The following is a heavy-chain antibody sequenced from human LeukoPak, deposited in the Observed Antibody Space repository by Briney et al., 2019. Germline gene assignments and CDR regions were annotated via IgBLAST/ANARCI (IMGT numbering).Heavy chain of an antibody. D-gene: IGHD6-19*01. V-gene: IGHV4-59*01. CDR2: IYYSGST. CDR3: ARTAVAGISPLYFDY. CDR1: GGSISSYY. J-gene: IGHJ4*02. Sequence: SETLSPTCTVSGGSISSYYWSWIRQPPGKGLEWIGYIYYSGSTNYNPSLKSRVTISVDTSKNQFSLKLSSVTAADTAVYYCARTAVAGISPLYFDYWGQGTLVTVSS.